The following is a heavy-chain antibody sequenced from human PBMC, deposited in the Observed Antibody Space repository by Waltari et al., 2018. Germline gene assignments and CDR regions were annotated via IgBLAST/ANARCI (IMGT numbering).Heavy chain of an antibody. CDR1: GFNIETDG. CDR3: VRGGSDAFDI. J-gene: IGHJ3*02. D-gene: IGHD3-16*01. Sequence: EVQLVESGGALVQPGGSLRLSCAASGFNIETDGMHCVRQVTGKGLGVVSAVGTVGDTLYSGSVEGRFTISRENVKTSLYLQMNSLRAGDTAGYYCVRGGSDAFDIWGQGTMVTVSS. V-gene: IGHV3-13*01. CDR2: VGTVGDT.